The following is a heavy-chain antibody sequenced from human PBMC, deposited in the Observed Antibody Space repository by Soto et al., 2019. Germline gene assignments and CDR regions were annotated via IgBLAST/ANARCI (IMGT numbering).Heavy chain of an antibody. V-gene: IGHV4-34*01. D-gene: IGHD3-9*01. J-gene: IGHJ4*02. CDR2: INHSGNT. CDR3: ARLEGLATISYYFDF. Sequence: SETLSLTCAVYGGSFSGYYWSWIRQPPGKGLEWIGKINHSGNTYYNPSLKTRVTISLDKSKSQFSLKLNSVTAADSAVYFCARLEGLATISYYFDFWGQGALVTVSS. CDR1: GGSFSGYY.